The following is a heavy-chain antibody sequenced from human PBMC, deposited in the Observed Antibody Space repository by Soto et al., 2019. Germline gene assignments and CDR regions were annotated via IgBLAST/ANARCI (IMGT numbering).Heavy chain of an antibody. D-gene: IGHD2-15*01. J-gene: IGHJ5*02. CDR1: GFTFSSYA. Sequence: GGSMRLSCAASGFTFSSYAMSWVRQDPGKGLEWVSAISGSGGSTYYADSVKGRFTISRDNSKNTLYLQMNSLRAEDTAVYYCATRIVVVVTADNWFDPWGQGTLVTVSS. CDR2: ISGSGGST. V-gene: IGHV3-23*01. CDR3: ATRIVVVVTADNWFDP.